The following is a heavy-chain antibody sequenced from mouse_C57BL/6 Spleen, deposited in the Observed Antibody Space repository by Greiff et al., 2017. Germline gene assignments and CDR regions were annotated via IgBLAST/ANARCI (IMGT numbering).Heavy chain of an antibody. D-gene: IGHD2-1*01. Sequence: DVQLQESGAELVRPGASVKLSCTASGFNIKDYYMHWVKQRPEQGLEWIGRIDPEDGDTEYAPKFQGKATMTADTSSNTAYLQLSSLTSEDTAVYYCTTYYGNLYYYAMDYWGQGTSVTVSS. V-gene: IGHV14-1*01. CDR2: IDPEDGDT. CDR3: TTYYGNLYYYAMDY. CDR1: GFNIKDYY. J-gene: IGHJ4*01.